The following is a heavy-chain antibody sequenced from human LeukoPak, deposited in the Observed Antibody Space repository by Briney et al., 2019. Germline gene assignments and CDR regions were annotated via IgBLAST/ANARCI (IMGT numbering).Heavy chain of an antibody. CDR1: GGSFSGYY. J-gene: IGHJ5*02. D-gene: IGHD3/OR15-3a*01. Sequence: SETLSLTCAVYGGSFSGYYWSWIRQPPGKGLEWIGEINHSGSTNYNPSLKSRVTILVDTSKNQFSLKLSSVTAADTAVYYCARGFQCRMRTGWFDPWGQGTLVTVSS. V-gene: IGHV4-34*01. CDR3: ARGFQCRMRTGWFDP. CDR2: INHSGST.